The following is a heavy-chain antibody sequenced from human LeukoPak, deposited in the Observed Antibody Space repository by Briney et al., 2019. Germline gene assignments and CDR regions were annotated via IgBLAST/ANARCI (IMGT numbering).Heavy chain of an antibody. CDR1: GFTFSSYE. Sequence: PGGSLRLSCAASGFTFSSYEMNWVRQAPGKGLEWVGRIKSRADGGTIDYAAPVKGRFTISRDDSKHMLYLQIHSLKNEDTAVYFCTTDLPGGDFDYWGQGTLVTVSS. J-gene: IGHJ4*02. CDR3: TTDLPGGDFDY. D-gene: IGHD2-8*02. V-gene: IGHV3-15*01. CDR2: IKSRADGGTI.